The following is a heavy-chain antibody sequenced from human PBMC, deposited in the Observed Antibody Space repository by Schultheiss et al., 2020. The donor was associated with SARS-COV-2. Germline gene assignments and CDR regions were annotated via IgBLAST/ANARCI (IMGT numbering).Heavy chain of an antibody. J-gene: IGHJ5*02. V-gene: IGHV4-34*01. CDR3: ARGRNPIVVVPAAIKRRGNWFDP. Sequence: SETLSLTCAVYGGSFSGYYWSWIRQPPGKGLEWIGEINHSGSTNYNPSLKSRVTISVDTSKNQFSLKLSSVTAADTAVYYCARGRNPIVVVPAAIKRRGNWFDPWGQGNLVTVSS. CDR1: GGSFSGYY. CDR2: INHSGST. D-gene: IGHD2-2*02.